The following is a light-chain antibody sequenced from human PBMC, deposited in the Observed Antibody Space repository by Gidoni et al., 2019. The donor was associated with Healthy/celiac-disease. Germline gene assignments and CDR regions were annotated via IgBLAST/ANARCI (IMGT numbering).Light chain of an antibody. CDR3: QQSYSTPLT. CDR2: AAS. J-gene: IGKJ4*01. CDR1: QSISSY. Sequence: DIQMNPSPSSLSASVGDRVTITCRASQSISSYLNWYQQKPGKAPKLLIYAASSLQSGVPSRFSGSGSGTDFTLTISSLQPEDFATYYCQQSYSTPLTFGGXTKVEIK. V-gene: IGKV1-39*01.